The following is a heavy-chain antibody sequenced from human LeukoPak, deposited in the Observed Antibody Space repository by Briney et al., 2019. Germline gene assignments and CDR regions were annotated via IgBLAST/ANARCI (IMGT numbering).Heavy chain of an antibody. CDR1: GGSFSGYY. J-gene: IGHJ4*02. Sequence: KPSETLSLTCAVYGGSFSGYYWSWIRQPPGKGLEWIGEINHSGSTNYNPSLKSRVTISVDTSKNQFSLKLSSVTAADTAVYYCARGARLRLGELSLYRTLNSRDFDYWGQGTLVTVSS. CDR3: ARGARLRLGELSLYRTLNSRDFDY. D-gene: IGHD3-16*02. CDR2: INHSGST. V-gene: IGHV4-34*01.